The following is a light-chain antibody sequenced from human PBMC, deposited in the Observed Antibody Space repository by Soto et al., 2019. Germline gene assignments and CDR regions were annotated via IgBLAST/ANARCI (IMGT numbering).Light chain of an antibody. V-gene: IGLV2-23*01. CDR3: CSFATSSTVV. Sequence: QSALTQPASMSGSPGQSITIFCTGTSSVVGSHNLISWYQQHPGKAPKLIIYEATKRPSGVSNRFSGSRSGDAASLTISGLQPEEEADYHCCSFATSSTVVFGGGTQLTVL. CDR1: SSVVGSHNL. J-gene: IGLJ3*02. CDR2: EAT.